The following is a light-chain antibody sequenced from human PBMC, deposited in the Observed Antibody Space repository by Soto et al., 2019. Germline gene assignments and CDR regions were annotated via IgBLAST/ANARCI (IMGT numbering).Light chain of an antibody. CDR2: QDN. J-gene: IGLJ1*01. CDR1: NLGNKY. Sequence: SYELTQPPSVSLSPGQTASITCSGDNLGNKYTSWYQQKPGQSPVLVISQDNKRPSGIPERFSGSNSGNTATLTIGGTQAMDEADYYCQAWDGTTAVFGTATKLTVL. V-gene: IGLV3-1*01. CDR3: QAWDGTTAV.